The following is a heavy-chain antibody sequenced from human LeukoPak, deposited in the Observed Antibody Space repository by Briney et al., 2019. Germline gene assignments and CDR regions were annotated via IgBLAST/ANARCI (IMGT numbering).Heavy chain of an antibody. CDR2: IYSGGST. Sequence: GGSLRLSCAASGFTFSSYSMSWVRQAPGKGLEWVSVIYSGGSTYYADSVKGRFTISRDNSKNTLYLQMNSLRAEDTAVYYCATYSSGWYDYWGQGTLVTVSS. V-gene: IGHV3-66*01. D-gene: IGHD6-19*01. J-gene: IGHJ4*02. CDR3: ATYSSGWYDY. CDR1: GFTFSSYS.